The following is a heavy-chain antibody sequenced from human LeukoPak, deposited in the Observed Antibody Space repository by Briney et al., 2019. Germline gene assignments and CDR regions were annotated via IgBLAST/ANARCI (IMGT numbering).Heavy chain of an antibody. D-gene: IGHD3-3*01. V-gene: IGHV3-23*01. CDR2: ISGSGGST. Sequence: GGSLRLSCAASGFTFSSYGMSWVRQAPGKGLEWVSAISGSGGSTYYADSVKGRFTISRDNSKNTLYLQMNSLKTEDTAVYYCTTQVYDFWSGYYDAFDIWGQGTMVTVSS. CDR1: GFTFSSYG. CDR3: TTQVYDFWSGYYDAFDI. J-gene: IGHJ3*02.